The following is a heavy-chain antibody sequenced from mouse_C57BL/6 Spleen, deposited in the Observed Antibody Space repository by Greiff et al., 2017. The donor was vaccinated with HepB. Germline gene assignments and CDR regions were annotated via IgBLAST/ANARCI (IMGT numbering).Heavy chain of an antibody. V-gene: IGHV5-6*01. CDR1: GFTFSSYG. CDR2: ISSGGSYT. J-gene: IGHJ3*01. Sequence: EVQLQQSGGDLVKPGGSLKLSCAASGFTFSSYGMSWVRQTPDKRLEWVATISSGGSYTYYPDSVKGRFTISRDNAKNTLYLQMSSLKSEDTAMYYCARDYGNYGWFAYWGQGTLVTVSA. CDR3: ARDYGNYGWFAY. D-gene: IGHD2-1*01.